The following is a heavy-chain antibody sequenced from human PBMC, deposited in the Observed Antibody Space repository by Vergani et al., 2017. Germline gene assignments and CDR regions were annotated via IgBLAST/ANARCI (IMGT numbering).Heavy chain of an antibody. CDR1: GGSFSGYY. CDR3: ARGRSGGGSYRFNYYYYYMDV. J-gene: IGHJ6*03. D-gene: IGHD1-26*01. Sequence: QVQLQQWGAGLLKPSETLSLTCAVYGGSFSGYYWSWIRQPPGKGLEWIGEINHSGSTNYNPSLKSRVTISVDTSKNQFSLKLSSVTAADTAVYYCARGRSGGGSYRFNYYYYYMDVWGKGTTVTVSS. CDR2: INHSGST. V-gene: IGHV4-34*01.